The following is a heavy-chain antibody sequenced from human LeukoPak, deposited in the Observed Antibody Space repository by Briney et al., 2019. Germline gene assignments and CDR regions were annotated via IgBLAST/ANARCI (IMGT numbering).Heavy chain of an antibody. D-gene: IGHD3-10*01. Sequence: PSETLSLTCTGSGASISSGDYYWSWIRQPPGKGLAWIGYIYSSGNTDYSPSLRSRVTISMDTSKNHFSLKLSSVPATDTAVYYRARDSLVRGVVYFDSWGQGALVTVSS. CDR1: GASISSGDYY. J-gene: IGHJ4*02. CDR3: ARDSLVRGVVYFDS. V-gene: IGHV4-30-4*01. CDR2: IYSSGNT.